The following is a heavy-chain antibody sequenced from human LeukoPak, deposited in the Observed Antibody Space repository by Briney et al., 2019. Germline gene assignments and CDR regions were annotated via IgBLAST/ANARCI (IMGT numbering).Heavy chain of an antibody. CDR3: ARCSSTSCYMSDY. CDR2: MYHSGST. Sequence: PSETLSLTCTVSGGSISSYYCGWIRQPPGKGLEWIGSMYHSGSTYYNPSLKSRVTISVDTSKNQFSLKVSSVTAADTAVYYCARCSSTSCYMSDYWGQGTLVTVSS. J-gene: IGHJ4*02. CDR1: GGSISSYY. D-gene: IGHD2-2*02. V-gene: IGHV4-38-2*02.